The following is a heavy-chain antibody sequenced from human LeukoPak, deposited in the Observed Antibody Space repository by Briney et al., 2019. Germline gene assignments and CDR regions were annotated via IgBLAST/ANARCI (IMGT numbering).Heavy chain of an antibody. J-gene: IGHJ4*02. CDR1: GGSLSSGRYY. CDR3: ARGFRMVDY. D-gene: IGHD2-15*01. V-gene: IGHV4-61*01. Sequence: SETLSLTCTVSGGSLSSGRYYWSWIRQPPGRGLEWIGYIYYSGSTNYNPSLKSRVTISVDTSKNQFSLKLSSVTAADTAVYYCARGFRMVDYWGQGTLVTVSS. CDR2: IYYSGST.